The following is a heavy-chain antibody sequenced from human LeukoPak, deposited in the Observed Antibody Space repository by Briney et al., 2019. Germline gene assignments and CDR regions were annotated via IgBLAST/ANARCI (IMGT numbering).Heavy chain of an antibody. D-gene: IGHD3-10*01. CDR1: GFTFSSYW. CDR3: ARVLWFGELLF. J-gene: IGHJ4*02. CDR2: IKQDGSEK. Sequence: GGSLRLSCAASGFTFSSYWMSWVRQAPGRGLEWVANIKQDGSEKYYVDSVKGRFTISRDNAENSLYLQMNSLRAEDTAVYYCARVLWFGELLFWGQGTLVTVSS. V-gene: IGHV3-7*01.